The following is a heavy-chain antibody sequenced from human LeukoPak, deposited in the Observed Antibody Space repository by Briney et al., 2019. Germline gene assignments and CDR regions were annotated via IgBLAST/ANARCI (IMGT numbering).Heavy chain of an antibody. Sequence: ASVKVSCKTSGYTFTVYYMHWVRRAPGQGLEWMGWIDPNSGGTRYAQKFQGRATMTRDTSISTVYMELSRLTDDDTAVYYCAREAGAAPDYWGQGTLVTVSS. J-gene: IGHJ4*02. CDR3: AREAGAAPDY. V-gene: IGHV1-2*02. CDR1: GYTFTVYY. D-gene: IGHD1-26*01. CDR2: IDPNSGGT.